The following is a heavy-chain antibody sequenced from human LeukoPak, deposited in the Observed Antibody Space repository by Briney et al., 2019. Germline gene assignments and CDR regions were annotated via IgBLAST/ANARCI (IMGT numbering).Heavy chain of an antibody. J-gene: IGHJ6*02. Sequence: KPGGSLRLSCAASGFTFSDYYMSWIRQAPGKGLEWVSYISSSSSYTNYADSVKGRFTISRDNAKNSLYLQMNSLRAEDTAVYYCARVGCSGGRCPGYGMDVWGQGTTVTVSS. CDR3: ARVGCSGGRCPGYGMDV. CDR2: ISSSSSYT. D-gene: IGHD2-15*01. V-gene: IGHV3-11*06. CDR1: GFTFSDYY.